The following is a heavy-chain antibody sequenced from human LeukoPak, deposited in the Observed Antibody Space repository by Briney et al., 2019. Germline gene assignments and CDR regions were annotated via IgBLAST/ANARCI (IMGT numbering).Heavy chain of an antibody. D-gene: IGHD3-22*01. Sequence: SETLSLTCTVSGGSISSINSNYCSWIRQPPGKGLEWIGYIYNSGSTYYNPSLKSRVTISVDTSKNQFSLKLSSVTAADTAVYYCARACRRRMIVVVIRSSNWFDPWGQGTLVTVSS. CDR3: ARACRRRMIVVVIRSSNWFDP. J-gene: IGHJ5*02. V-gene: IGHV4-61*05. CDR1: GGSISSINSNY. CDR2: IYNSGST.